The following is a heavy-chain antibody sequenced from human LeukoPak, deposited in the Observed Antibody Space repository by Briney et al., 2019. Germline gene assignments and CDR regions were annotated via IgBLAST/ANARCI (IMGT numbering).Heavy chain of an antibody. J-gene: IGHJ4*02. D-gene: IGHD1-1*01. V-gene: IGHV3-23*01. CDR1: GFTFSTYG. Sequence: PGGSLRLSCVASGFTFSTYGMSWVRQAPGKGLEWVSAITGSGGSTYYADSVKGRFTISRDNSKNTLYLQINSLRVEDTAVYYCARDQLGAVLYFDYWGQGTLLTVSS. CDR2: ITGSGGST. CDR3: ARDQLGAVLYFDY.